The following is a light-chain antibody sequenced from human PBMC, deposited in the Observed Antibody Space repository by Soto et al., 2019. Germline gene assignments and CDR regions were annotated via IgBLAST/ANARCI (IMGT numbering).Light chain of an antibody. Sequence: VSTQSPGTLSLSPRQRATLSCRASQSLSNSFIAWYQQKPGQAPRLLIYDTSSRATGIPDRFSGSGSGTDFTLTISRLEPEEFAVYYCQQYGSSSITVGQGTRLEIK. V-gene: IGKV3-20*01. J-gene: IGKJ5*01. CDR3: QQYGSSSIT. CDR1: QSLSNSF. CDR2: DTS.